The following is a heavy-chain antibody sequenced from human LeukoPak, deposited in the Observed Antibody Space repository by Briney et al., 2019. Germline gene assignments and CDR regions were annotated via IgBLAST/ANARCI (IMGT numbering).Heavy chain of an antibody. CDR3: ARDFRQLYSFFDN. D-gene: IGHD3-10*01. CDR1: GFTFSNYA. Sequence: PGGSLRLSCVVSGFTFSNYAMHWVRQAPGKGLQFVSAITSNGGSTYYANAVKGRFTISRDNSKNALYLQMGSLRADDMAVYYCARDFRQLYSFFDNWGQGTLVTVSS. CDR2: ITSNGGST. J-gene: IGHJ4*02. V-gene: IGHV3-64*01.